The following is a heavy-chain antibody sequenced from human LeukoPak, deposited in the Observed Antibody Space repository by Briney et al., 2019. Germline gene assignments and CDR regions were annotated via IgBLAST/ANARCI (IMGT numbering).Heavy chain of an antibody. D-gene: IGHD1-26*01. CDR1: GYSLSELS. CDR2: FDFEDGET. J-gene: IGHJ4*02. V-gene: IGHV1-24*01. Sequence: ASVKVSCKVSGYSLSELSIHWVRQAPGKGLEWMGGFDFEDGETLYAQKFRGRLTVTEDTSTDTSYMELSSLAYDDTAVYYCATETPPSGTYSVHFDSWGQGTLVTVSS. CDR3: ATETPPSGTYSVHFDS.